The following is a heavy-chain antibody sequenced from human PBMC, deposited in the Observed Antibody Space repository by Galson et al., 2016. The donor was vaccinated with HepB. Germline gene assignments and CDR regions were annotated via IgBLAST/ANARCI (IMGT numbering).Heavy chain of an antibody. Sequence: SLRLSCAASGFTFSNAWMSWVRQAPGKGLEWVGRIRSKTDGGTTDYAAPVKGRFSISRDDSRNTLFLQMNSLKTEDTAVYYCTTEYAYCGSHCLSGKYYFDYWGQGTLVTVSS. D-gene: IGHD2-21*02. V-gene: IGHV3-15*01. CDR1: GFTFSNAW. CDR3: TTEYAYCGSHCLSGKYYFDY. CDR2: IRSKTDGGTT. J-gene: IGHJ4*02.